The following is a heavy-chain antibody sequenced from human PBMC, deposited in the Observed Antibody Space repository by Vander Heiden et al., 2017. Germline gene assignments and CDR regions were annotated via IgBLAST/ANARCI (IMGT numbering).Heavy chain of an antibody. D-gene: IGHD2-2*01. J-gene: IGHJ3*02. CDR1: GYSFTSYW. V-gene: IGHV5-51*01. Sequence: EVQLLQSGAEVKKPGESPKTSCKGSGYSFTSYWVGWVRQMPGKGLEWMGIIYPGDSDTRYSPSFQGQVTISADKSISTAYLQWSSLKASDTAMYYCAIFAASRYCSSTSCYGDAFDIWGQGTMVTVSS. CDR2: IYPGDSDT. CDR3: AIFAASRYCSSTSCYGDAFDI.